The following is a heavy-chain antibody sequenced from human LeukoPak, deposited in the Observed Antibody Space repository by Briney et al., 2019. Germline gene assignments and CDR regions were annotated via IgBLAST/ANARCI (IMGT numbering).Heavy chain of an antibody. CDR2: ISSSGSTI. Sequence: GGSLRLSCAASGFTFSDYYMSWIRQAPGKGLEWVSYISSSGSTIYYADSVKGRFTISRDNAKNSLYLQMNSLGAEDTAVYYCARDGYSYGYVNYYYYMDVWGKGTTVTVSS. J-gene: IGHJ6*03. CDR3: ARDGYSYGYVNYYYYMDV. CDR1: GFTFSDYY. V-gene: IGHV3-11*04. D-gene: IGHD5-18*01.